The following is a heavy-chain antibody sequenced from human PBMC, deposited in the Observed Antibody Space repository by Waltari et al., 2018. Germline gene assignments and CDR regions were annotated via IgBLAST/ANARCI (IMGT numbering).Heavy chain of an antibody. V-gene: IGHV4-4*02. Sequence: QMQLQESGPGLVKPSGTLSLTCTVSGDSMSSSDWWRWVRQSPEKGLEWIGQIQRSGRTNYNPSLESRVTVSIDTSNNQFSLKVTSTTAADTAGYYCARDRGRGIYLDSWGRGTLVTVSP. CDR2: IQRSGRT. J-gene: IGHJ4*02. CDR3: ARDRGRGIYLDS. CDR1: GDSMSSSDW. D-gene: IGHD2-15*01.